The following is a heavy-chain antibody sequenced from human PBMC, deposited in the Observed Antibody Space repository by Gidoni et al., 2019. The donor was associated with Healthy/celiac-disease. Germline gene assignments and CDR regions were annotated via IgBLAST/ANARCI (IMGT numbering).Heavy chain of an antibody. CDR2: INSDGSST. CDR3: ARGDYYYYGMDV. J-gene: IGHJ6*02. CDR1: GFTFSSYW. Sequence: EVQLVESGGGLVQPGGSLRLSGAASGFTFSSYWMHWVRQAPGKGLVWVSRINSDGSSTSYADSVKGRFTISRDNAKNTLYLQMNSLRAEDTAVYYCARGDYYYYGMDVWGQGTTVTVSS. V-gene: IGHV3-74*01.